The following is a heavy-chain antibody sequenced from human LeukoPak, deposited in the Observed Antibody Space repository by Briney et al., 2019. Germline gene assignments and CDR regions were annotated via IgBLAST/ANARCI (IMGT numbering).Heavy chain of an antibody. Sequence: GASVKVSCKASGHTFTSYAMHWVRQAPGQRLEWMGWINAGNGNTKYSQKFQGRVTITRDTSASTAYMELSSLRSEDTAVYYCASSRVTVAKYYYYGMDVWGQGTTVTVSS. CDR2: INAGNGNT. CDR1: GHTFTSYA. V-gene: IGHV1-3*01. CDR3: ASSRVTVAKYYYYGMDV. J-gene: IGHJ6*02. D-gene: IGHD4-11*01.